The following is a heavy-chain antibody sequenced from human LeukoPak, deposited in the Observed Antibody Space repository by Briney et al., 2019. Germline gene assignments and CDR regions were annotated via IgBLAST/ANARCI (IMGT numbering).Heavy chain of an antibody. J-gene: IGHJ4*02. CDR2: IYPGDSDT. V-gene: IGHV5-51*01. D-gene: IGHD3-22*01. CDR1: GYSFTSYW. CDR3: AGTYYYDSSGSRAYDY. Sequence: GESLKISCKGSGYSFTSYWVGWVRQMPGKGLEWMGIIYPGDSDTRYSPSFQGQVTISADKSISTAYLQWSSLKASDTAMYYCAGTYYYDSSGSRAYDYWGQGTLVTVSS.